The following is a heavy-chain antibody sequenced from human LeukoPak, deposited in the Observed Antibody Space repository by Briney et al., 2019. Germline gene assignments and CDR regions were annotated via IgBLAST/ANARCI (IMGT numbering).Heavy chain of an antibody. D-gene: IGHD1-26*01. V-gene: IGHV3-7*01. J-gene: IGHJ4*02. CDR2: MHEDGTQI. CDR1: GFMFSQST. CDR3: ATGGAPGGRFEN. Sequence: PGGSLRLSCVVSGFMFSQSTMTWVRQAPGKGPEWVAKMHEDGTQIHYVDSVKGRFTISRDNAKNSLFPQKNSLRVEDTAVYYCATGGAPGGRFENWGQGMPVTVSS.